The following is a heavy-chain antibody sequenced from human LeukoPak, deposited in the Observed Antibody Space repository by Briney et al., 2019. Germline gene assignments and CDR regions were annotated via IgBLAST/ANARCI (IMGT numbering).Heavy chain of an antibody. J-gene: IGHJ4*02. CDR2: IYYSGST. CDR1: GGSISSSNW. D-gene: IGHD1-1*01. CDR3: IWNGDY. Sequence: SGTLSLTCAVSGGSISSSNWWSWVRQPPGKGLEWIGEIYYSGSTYYNPSLKSRVTISVDTSKNQFSLKLSSVTAADTAVYYCIWNGDYWGQGTLVTVSS. V-gene: IGHV4-4*02.